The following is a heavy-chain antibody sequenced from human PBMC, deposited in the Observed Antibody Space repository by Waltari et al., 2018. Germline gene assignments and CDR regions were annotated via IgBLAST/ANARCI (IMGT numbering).Heavy chain of an antibody. J-gene: IGHJ4*02. V-gene: IGHV4-59*01. CDR1: GGSISSYY. CDR2: IYYSGST. CDR3: ARDLKGGIDY. D-gene: IGHD1-1*01. Sequence: QVQLQESGPGLVKPSETLSLTCTVSGGSISSYYWSWIRQPPGKGREWIGYIYYSGSTNYNPSLKSRVTISVDTSKNQFSLKLSSVTAADTAVYYCARDLKGGIDYWGQGTLVTVSS.